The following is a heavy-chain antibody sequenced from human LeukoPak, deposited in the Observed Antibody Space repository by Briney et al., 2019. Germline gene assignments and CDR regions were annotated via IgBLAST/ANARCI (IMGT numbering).Heavy chain of an antibody. CDR1: GFTFSSYS. D-gene: IGHD1-26*01. Sequence: GGSLRLSCAASGFTFSSYSMNWVRQAPGKGLEWVSYISSSSSTIYYADSVKGRFTISRDNAKNSLYLQMNSLRAEDTAAYYCARVGSGSLSHGWGQGTLVTVSS. V-gene: IGHV3-48*04. J-gene: IGHJ4*02. CDR3: ARVGSGSLSHG. CDR2: ISSSSSTI.